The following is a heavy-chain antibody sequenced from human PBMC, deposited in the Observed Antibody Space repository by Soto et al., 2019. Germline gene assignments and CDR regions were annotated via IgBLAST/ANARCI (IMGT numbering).Heavy chain of an antibody. J-gene: IGHJ4*02. CDR3: ARSVEGHFDY. V-gene: IGHV3-48*02. Sequence: EVPLVESGGALVQPGGSLRLSCAASGFRFSIYSMNWVRQAPGKGLEWSAYITSDTKTIKYGDSVKGRFTISRDNAKNSVYLQMNSLSDEDTAVYYCARSVEGHFDYWGQGTVVTVSS. D-gene: IGHD6-19*01. CDR2: ITSDTKTI. CDR1: GFRFSIYS.